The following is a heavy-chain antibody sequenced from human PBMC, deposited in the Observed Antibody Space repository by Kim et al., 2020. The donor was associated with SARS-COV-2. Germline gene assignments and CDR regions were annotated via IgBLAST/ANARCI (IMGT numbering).Heavy chain of an antibody. CDR3: ARGDGYNSDNAFDI. CDR1: GGTFSSYT. CDR2: IIPILGIA. D-gene: IGHD1-1*01. J-gene: IGHJ3*02. V-gene: IGHV1-69*02. Sequence: SVKVSCKASGGTFSSYTISWVRQAPGQGLEWMGRIIPILGIANYAQKFQGRVTITADKSTSTAYMELSSLRSEDTAVYYCARGDGYNSDNAFDIWGQGTMVTASS.